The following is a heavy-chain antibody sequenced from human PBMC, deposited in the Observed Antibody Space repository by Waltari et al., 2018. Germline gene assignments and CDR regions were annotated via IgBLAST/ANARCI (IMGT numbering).Heavy chain of an antibody. CDR2: INPSFGNT. V-gene: IGHV1-2*02. J-gene: IGHJ6*03. Sequence: QVQLVQSGAEGKKPGASVKVSCKAEGYTFTGYYLHRVRQAPGQGLEWMGWINPSFGNTKYAEKFQGRVTMTRDTSINTAYMELTRLRSDDTAVYYCATYQLLHNYNSYYMDVWGNGTTVTVSS. CDR1: GYTFTGYY. CDR3: ATYQLLHNYNSYYMDV. D-gene: IGHD2-2*01.